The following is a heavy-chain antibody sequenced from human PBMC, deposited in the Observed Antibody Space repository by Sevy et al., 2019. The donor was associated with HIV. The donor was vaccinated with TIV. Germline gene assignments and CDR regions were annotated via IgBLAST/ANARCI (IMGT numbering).Heavy chain of an antibody. Sequence: GGSLRLSCAASGFTFSSYSMNWVRQAPGKGLEWVSSISSSSSYIYYSDSVKGRFTISRDNAKNSLYLQMNSLRAEDSAVYYCARGTAAAATSWIDPWGQGTLVTVSS. J-gene: IGHJ5*02. CDR2: ISSSSSYI. V-gene: IGHV3-21*01. CDR3: ARGTAAAATSWIDP. CDR1: GFTFSSYS. D-gene: IGHD6-13*01.